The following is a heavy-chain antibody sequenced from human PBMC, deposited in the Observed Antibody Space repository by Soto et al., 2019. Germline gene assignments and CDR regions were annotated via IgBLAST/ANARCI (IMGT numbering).Heavy chain of an antibody. D-gene: IGHD6-13*01. CDR2: IYYSGST. CDR3: ARHPLAAAGTWFDP. V-gene: IGHV4-59*08. CDR1: GGSISSYY. J-gene: IGHJ5*02. Sequence: SETLSLTCTVSGGSISSYYWSWIRQPPGKGLEWIGYIYYSGSTNYNPSLKSRVTISVDTSKNQFSLKLSSVTAADTAVYYCARHPLAAAGTWFDPWGQGTLVTVSS.